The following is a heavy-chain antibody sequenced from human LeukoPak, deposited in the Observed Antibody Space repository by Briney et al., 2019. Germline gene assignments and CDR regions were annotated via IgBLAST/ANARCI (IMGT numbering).Heavy chain of an antibody. V-gene: IGHV3-9*01. Sequence: GGSLRLSCAASGFTFSNFGMNWVRQAPGKGLEWVSGISWNSGSIGYADSVKGRFTISRDNAKNSLYLQVNSLRAEDTALYYCAKDGHIAAAGTLDYWGQGTLVTVSS. CDR1: GFTFSNFG. CDR2: ISWNSGSI. J-gene: IGHJ4*02. CDR3: AKDGHIAAAGTLDY. D-gene: IGHD6-13*01.